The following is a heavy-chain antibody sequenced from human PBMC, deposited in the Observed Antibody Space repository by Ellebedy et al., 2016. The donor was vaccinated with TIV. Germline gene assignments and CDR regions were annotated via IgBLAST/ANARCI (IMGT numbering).Heavy chain of an antibody. CDR1: GFTFSSYA. CDR3: ARGEYGDYLGY. CDR2: ISSNGGST. D-gene: IGHD4-17*01. Sequence: GESLKISCAASGFTFSSYAMHWVRRAPGKGLEYVSAISSNGGSTYYANSVKGRFTISRDNSKNTLYLQMGSLRAEDMAVYYCARGEYGDYLGYWGQGTLVTVSS. J-gene: IGHJ4*02. V-gene: IGHV3-64*01.